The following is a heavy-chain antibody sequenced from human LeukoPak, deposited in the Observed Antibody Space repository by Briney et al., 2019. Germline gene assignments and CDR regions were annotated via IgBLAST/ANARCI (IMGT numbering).Heavy chain of an antibody. CDR3: ARHIPISLLDY. CDR1: GGSISSSSYY. D-gene: IGHD2-2*02. J-gene: IGHJ4*02. V-gene: IGHV4-39*01. Sequence: SETLSLTCTVSGGSISSSSYYWGRIPQPPGKGLEWIGSIYYSGSTNYNPSLKSRVTISVATSKRQFSLKLSSVTAADTAVYYCARHIPISLLDYWGQGTLVTVSS. CDR2: IYYSGST.